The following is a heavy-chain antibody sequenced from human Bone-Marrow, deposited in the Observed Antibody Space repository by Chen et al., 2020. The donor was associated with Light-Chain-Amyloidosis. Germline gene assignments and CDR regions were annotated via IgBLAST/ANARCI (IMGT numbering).Heavy chain of an antibody. D-gene: IGHD5-12*01. CDR1: GYTLPNYW. CDR3: ARRRDGYNFDY. V-gene: IGHV5-51*01. CDR2: IYPDDSDA. J-gene: IGHJ4*02. Sequence: EVQLEQSGPEVKKPGESLKISCKGSGYTLPNYWIGWVRQMPGKGLEWMGVIYPDDSDARYSPSFEGQVTISADKSITTAYLQLRSLKASDTAMYYCARRRDGYNFDYLGQGTLVSVSS.